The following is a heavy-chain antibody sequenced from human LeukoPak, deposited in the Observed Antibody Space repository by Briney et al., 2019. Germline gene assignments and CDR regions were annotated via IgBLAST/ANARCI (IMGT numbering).Heavy chain of an antibody. J-gene: IGHJ4*02. CDR2: ISISSSAI. D-gene: IGHD4-17*01. CDR1: GFTFSSYS. Sequence: GGSLRLSCAASGFTFSSYSMNWVRQAPGKGLEWVSYISISSSAIYYADSVKGRFTISRDNPKNTLYLQMNSLRAEDTAVYYCARADPYGDYFLWGQGTLVTVSS. CDR3: ARADPYGDYFL. V-gene: IGHV3-48*01.